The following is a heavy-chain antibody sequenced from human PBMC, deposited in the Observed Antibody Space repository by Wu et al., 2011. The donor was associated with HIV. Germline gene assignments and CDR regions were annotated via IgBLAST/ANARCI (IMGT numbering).Heavy chain of an antibody. CDR1: GGTFSSYA. CDR3: ARDLGGDEDY. J-gene: IGHJ4*02. D-gene: IGHD2-21*01. V-gene: IGHV1-69*14. CDR2: IIPILGTV. Sequence: QVQLVQSGAAVKKPGSSVKVSCKASGGTFSSYAINWVRQAPGQGLEWMGGIIPILGTVKYAQKFQGRVTITADKSTSTAYMELSSLRSEDTAIYYCARDLGGDEDYWGQGTLVTVSS.